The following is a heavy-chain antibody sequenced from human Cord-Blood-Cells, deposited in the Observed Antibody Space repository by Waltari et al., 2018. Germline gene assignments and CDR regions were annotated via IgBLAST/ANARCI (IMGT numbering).Heavy chain of an antibody. J-gene: IGHJ5*02. CDR3: ARDLGGCSGGSCYSENWFDP. CDR2: VSPYNVNT. D-gene: IGHD2-15*01. V-gene: IGHV1-18*01. Sequence: QVQLVQSGAEVKKPGASVKVSCKASGYTFTSYGISWVRQAPGQGLEWMGWVSPYNVNTNEAQKLQGRGTMTTDTSTSTAYMELRSLRSDDTAVYYCARDLGGCSGGSCYSENWFDPWGQGTLVTVSS. CDR1: GYTFTSYG.